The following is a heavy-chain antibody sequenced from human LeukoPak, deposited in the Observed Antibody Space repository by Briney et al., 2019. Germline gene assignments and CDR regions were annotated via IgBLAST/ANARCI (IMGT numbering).Heavy chain of an antibody. V-gene: IGHV4-30-2*01. CDR3: AREEATILFFDY. CDR1: GGSISSGGYY. Sequence: SQTLSLTCTVSGGSISSGGYYWSWIRQPPGKGLEWIGYIYHSGSTYYNPSLKSRVTISVDRSKNQFSLKLSSVTAADTAVYYCAREEATILFFDYWGQGTLVTVSS. CDR2: IYHSGST. J-gene: IGHJ4*02. D-gene: IGHD5-12*01.